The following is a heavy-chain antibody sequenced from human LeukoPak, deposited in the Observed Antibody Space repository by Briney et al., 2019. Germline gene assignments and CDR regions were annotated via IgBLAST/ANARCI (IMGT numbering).Heavy chain of an antibody. D-gene: IGHD3-10*01. J-gene: IGHJ4*02. CDR3: GIKRIRGNPFDY. Sequence: GASVEVSCKASAYTFTDYYVHWVRQAPGQGLEWMGWSHPSSGGAGYAQKIQGRVSMTGDTSISTAYMQLTRLTSDDTAVYYCGIKRIRGNPFDYWGQGTLVTVSS. CDR1: AYTFTDYY. CDR2: SHPSSGGA. V-gene: IGHV1-2*02.